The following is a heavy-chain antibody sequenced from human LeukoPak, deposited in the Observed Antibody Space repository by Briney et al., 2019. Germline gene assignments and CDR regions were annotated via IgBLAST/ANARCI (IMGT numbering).Heavy chain of an antibody. CDR1: GGTFSSYA. V-gene: IGHV1-69*13. CDR3: ARDVDYYYDSSGYLFDY. CDR2: IIPIFGTA. J-gene: IGHJ4*02. Sequence: SVKVSCNASGGTFSSYAISWVRQAPGQGLEWMGGIIPIFGTANYAQKFQGRVTITADESTSTAYMELSSLRSEDTAVYYCARDVDYYYDSSGYLFDYWGQGTLVTVSS. D-gene: IGHD3-22*01.